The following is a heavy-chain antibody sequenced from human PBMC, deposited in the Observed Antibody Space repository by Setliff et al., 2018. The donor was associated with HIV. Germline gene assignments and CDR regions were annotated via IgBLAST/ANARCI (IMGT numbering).Heavy chain of an antibody. J-gene: IGHJ4*02. V-gene: IGHV4-39*02. D-gene: IGHD3-22*01. CDR1: GDSISNPNYY. CDR3: ARDDDKLFDY. CDR2: IYFSESP. Sequence: SETLSLTCSVSGDSISNPNYYWGWIRQPPGKGLEWIGSIYFSESPYYNPSLSSRVTISVDTSTNQFSLRLSSVTAADTAVYYCARDDDKLFDYWGQGALVTVSS.